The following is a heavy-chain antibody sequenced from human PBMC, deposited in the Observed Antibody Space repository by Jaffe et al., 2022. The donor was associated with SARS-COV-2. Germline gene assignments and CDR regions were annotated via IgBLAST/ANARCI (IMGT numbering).Heavy chain of an antibody. D-gene: IGHD1-26*01. CDR1: GFTFSSYW. Sequence: EVQLVESGGGLVQPGGSLRLTCAASGFTFSSYWMHWVRQPPGKGLVWVSQINSDGTRITYADSVKGRFSISRDNAKNTVYLQMNSLRAEDTAVYYCSRGIGSGWFDPWGQGTLVTVSS. V-gene: IGHV3-74*01. CDR3: SRGIGSGWFDP. CDR2: INSDGTRI. J-gene: IGHJ5*02.